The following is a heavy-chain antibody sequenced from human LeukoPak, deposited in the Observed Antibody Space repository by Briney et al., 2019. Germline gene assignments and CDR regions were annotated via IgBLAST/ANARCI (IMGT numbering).Heavy chain of an antibody. Sequence: PSETLSLTCAVYGGSFSGYYWSWIRQPPGKGLEWIGEINHSGSTNYNPSLKSRVTISVDTSKNQFSLKLSSVTAADTAVYYCASTYYYDSSGYYYEPLYYFDYWGQGTLVTVSS. CDR3: ASTYYYDSSGYYYEPLYYFDY. D-gene: IGHD3-22*01. CDR1: GGSFSGYY. V-gene: IGHV4-34*01. J-gene: IGHJ4*02. CDR2: INHSGST.